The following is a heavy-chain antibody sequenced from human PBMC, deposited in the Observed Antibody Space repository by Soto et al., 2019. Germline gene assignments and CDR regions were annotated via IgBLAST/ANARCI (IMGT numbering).Heavy chain of an antibody. CDR1: GGSISTSDYY. J-gene: IGHJ2*01. CDR3: ARDPPRTRAWHFDL. V-gene: IGHV4-31*03. Sequence: QMQLQESGPGLVRPSQTLSLTCTVSGGSISTSDYYWSWIRQHPVRGLEWIGYVYFSGDTFYNPSLESRVVISVETSENRFSLKLTSVTAADTAVYYCARDPPRTRAWHFDLWGRGTLVTVSS. CDR2: VYFSGDT.